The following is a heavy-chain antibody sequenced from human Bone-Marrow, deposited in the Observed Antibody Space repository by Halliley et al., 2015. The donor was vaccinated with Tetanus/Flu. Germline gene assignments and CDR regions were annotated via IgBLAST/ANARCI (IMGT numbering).Heavy chain of an antibody. CDR2: IWYDGSRE. D-gene: IGHD4-17*01. Sequence: SLRLSCAASGFTFSNYGMHWVRQAPGKGLEWVAFIWYDGSREYYADSAKGRFTISRDDSKNTLYLQMNSLRVEDTAVYYCAKWDYPGDYHFGDWGQVTLVTVSS. CDR1: GFTFSNYG. CDR3: AKWDYPGDYHFGD. J-gene: IGHJ4*02. V-gene: IGHV3-33*03.